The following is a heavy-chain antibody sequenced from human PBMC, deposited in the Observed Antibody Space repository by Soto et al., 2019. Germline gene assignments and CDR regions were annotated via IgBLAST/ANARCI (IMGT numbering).Heavy chain of an antibody. J-gene: IGHJ6*02. Sequence: GGSLRLSCAASGFTFSSYSMNWVRQAPGKGLEWVSSISSSSSYIYYADSVKGRFTISRDNAKNSLYLQMNSLRAEDTAVYYCAREGSSSSWYAGYYYGMDVWGQGTTVTVSS. D-gene: IGHD6-13*01. CDR1: GFTFSSYS. CDR3: AREGSSSSWYAGYYYGMDV. CDR2: ISSSSSYI. V-gene: IGHV3-21*01.